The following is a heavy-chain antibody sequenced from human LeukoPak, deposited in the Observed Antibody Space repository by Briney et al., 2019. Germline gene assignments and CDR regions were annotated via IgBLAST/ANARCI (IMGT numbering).Heavy chain of an antibody. D-gene: IGHD3-10*01. CDR2: IYYSGST. V-gene: IGHV4-39*01. CDR3: ARQAITMVRGVKEHFDY. J-gene: IGHJ4*02. Sequence: SETLSLTCTVSGGSISSSSYYWGWIRQPPGKGLEWIGSIYYSGSTYYNPSLKSRVTISVDTSKNQFSLKLSSVTAADTAVYYCARQAITMVRGVKEHFDYWGQGTLVTVSS. CDR1: GGSISSSSYY.